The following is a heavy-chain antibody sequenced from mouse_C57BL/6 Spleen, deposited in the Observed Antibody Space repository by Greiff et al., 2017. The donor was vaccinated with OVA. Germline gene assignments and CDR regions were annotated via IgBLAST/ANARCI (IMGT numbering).Heavy chain of an antibody. Sequence: VKLMESGPGLVQPSQSLSITCTVSGFSLTSYGVHWVRQSPGKGLEWLGVIWSGGSTDYNAAFISRLSISKDNSKSQVFFKMNSLQADDTAIYYCARRDDGYEYYAMDYWGQGTSVTVSS. CDR2: IWSGGST. J-gene: IGHJ4*01. CDR3: ARRDDGYEYYAMDY. CDR1: GFSLTSYG. D-gene: IGHD2-3*01. V-gene: IGHV2-2*01.